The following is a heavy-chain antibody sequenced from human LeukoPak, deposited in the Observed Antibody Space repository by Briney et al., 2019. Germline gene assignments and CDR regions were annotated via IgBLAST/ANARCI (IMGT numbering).Heavy chain of an antibody. D-gene: IGHD2-2*01. CDR1: GGSISSGSYY. J-gene: IGHJ6*03. CDR3: ARTRRPKYCSSTSCYVRPHYYYYYMDV. V-gene: IGHV4-61*02. CDR2: IYTSGST. Sequence: SQTLSLTCTVSGGSISSGSYYWSWIRQPAGKGLEWIGRIYTSGSTNYNPSLKSRVTISVDTSKNQFSLKLSSVTAADTAVYYCARTRRPKYCSSTSCYVRPHYYYYYMDVWGKGTTVTVSS.